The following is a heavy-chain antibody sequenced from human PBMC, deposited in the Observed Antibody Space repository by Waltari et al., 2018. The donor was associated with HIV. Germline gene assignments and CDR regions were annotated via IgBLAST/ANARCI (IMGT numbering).Heavy chain of an antibody. V-gene: IGHV4-39*01. CDR1: GDSISRSSYY. J-gene: IGHJ4*02. Sequence: QLQLQESGPGLVKPSETLSLTCTVSGDSISRSSYYWGWIRQPPGKGLEWIGSIDYSVNTYYNPSLRSRVTISVDTSKNQFSLKLRSVTAADTAVYYCARQTTTGIIPGPSHYWGLGTLVTVSS. CDR2: IDYSVNT. CDR3: ARQTTTGIIPGPSHY. D-gene: IGHD1-1*01.